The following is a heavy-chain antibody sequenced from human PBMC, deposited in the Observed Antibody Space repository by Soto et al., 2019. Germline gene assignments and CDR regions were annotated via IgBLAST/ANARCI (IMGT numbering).Heavy chain of an antibody. CDR1: GFTFSSYA. J-gene: IGHJ4*02. V-gene: IGHV3-23*01. CDR3: AKSAGYCSGGSCSAPNDY. CDR2: ISGSGGST. Sequence: EVQLLESGGGLVQPGGSLRLSCAASGFTFSSYAMSWVRQAPGKGLEWVSAISGSGGSTYYADSVKGRFTISRDNSKNTLYLQMNSLRAEDTAVYYCAKSAGYCSGGSCSAPNDYLGQGTLVTVSS. D-gene: IGHD2-15*01.